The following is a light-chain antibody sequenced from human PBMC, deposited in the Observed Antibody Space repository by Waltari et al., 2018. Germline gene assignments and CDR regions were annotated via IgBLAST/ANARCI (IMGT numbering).Light chain of an antibody. J-gene: IGKJ2*01. CDR3: QQYGSSPPRYT. Sequence: TQSPDTLSLSPGERATLSCRASQSVSSSYLAWYQQKPGQAPRLLIYGASSRATGIPDRFSGSGSGTDFTLTISRLEPEDFAVYYCQQYGSSPPRYTFGQGTKLEIK. CDR1: QSVSSSY. V-gene: IGKV3-20*01. CDR2: GAS.